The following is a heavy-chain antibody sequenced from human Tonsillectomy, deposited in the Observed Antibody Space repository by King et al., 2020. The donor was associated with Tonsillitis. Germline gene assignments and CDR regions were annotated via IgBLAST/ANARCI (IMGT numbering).Heavy chain of an antibody. V-gene: IGHV3-30*01. CDR3: ARHHGDLSTPTVTNPGD. CDR2: ISYDGSNK. CDR1: GFTFSSYA. J-gene: IGHJ4*02. D-gene: IGHD4-17*01. Sequence: VQLVESGGGVVQPGRSLRLSCAASGFTFSSYAMHWVRQAPGKGLEWVAVISYDGSNKYYADSVKGRFTISRVTSKNTLYLQMNSLRAEDTAVYYCARHHGDLSTPTVTNPGDWGQGTLVTVSS.